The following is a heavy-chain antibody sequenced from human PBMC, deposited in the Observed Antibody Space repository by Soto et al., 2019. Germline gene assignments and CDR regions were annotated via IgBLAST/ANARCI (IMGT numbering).Heavy chain of an antibody. J-gene: IGHJ6*02. D-gene: IGHD2-8*01. CDR3: ARVVLIVYEGPGPNQPSILLEDEMDV. CDR2: IYYSGST. CDR1: GGSISSGGYY. Sequence: SETLSLTCTVSGGSISSGGYYWSWIRQHPGKGLEWIGYIYYSGSTYYNPSLKSRVTISVDTSKNQFSLKLSSVTAADTAVYYCARVVLIVYEGPGPNQPSILLEDEMDVGAQGPTDDVSS. V-gene: IGHV4-31*03.